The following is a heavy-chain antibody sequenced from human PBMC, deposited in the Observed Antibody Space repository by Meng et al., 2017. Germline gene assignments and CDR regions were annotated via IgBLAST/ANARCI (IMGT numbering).Heavy chain of an antibody. V-gene: IGHV4-34*01. Sequence: QLQLQQWVAGLLKPSETLSLTCAVYGGSFSGYYWSWIRQPPGKGLEWIGEINHSGSTNYNPSLKSRVTISVDTSKNQFSLKLSSVTAADTAVYYCARRGIAARPFYYWGQGTLVTVSS. CDR1: GGSFSGYY. D-gene: IGHD6-6*01. CDR3: ARRGIAARPFYY. CDR2: INHSGST. J-gene: IGHJ4*02.